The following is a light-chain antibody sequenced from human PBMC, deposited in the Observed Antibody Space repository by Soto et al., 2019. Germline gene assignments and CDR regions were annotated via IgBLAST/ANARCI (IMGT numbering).Light chain of an antibody. CDR1: SSDVGGYNY. V-gene: IGLV2-8*01. Sequence: SVLTQPPSPSGSPGQSVTISCTGTSSDVGGYNYVSWYQHHPGKAPKLMVSEVSKRPSGVPDRFSGSKSGNTASLTVSGLQAEDEADYYCSSYAGNNNPYVFGTGTKVTVL. CDR2: EVS. CDR3: SSYAGNNNPYV. J-gene: IGLJ1*01.